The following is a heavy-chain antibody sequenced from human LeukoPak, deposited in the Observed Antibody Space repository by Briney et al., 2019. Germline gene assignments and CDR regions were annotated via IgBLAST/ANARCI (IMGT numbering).Heavy chain of an antibody. CDR3: ARSVAAAGLDY. CDR2: IKQDESEK. D-gene: IGHD6-13*01. V-gene: IGHV3-7*01. CDR1: GFKFNNYW. Sequence: PGGSLRLSCAASGFKFNNYWMTWVRQAPGKGLEWVASIKQDESEKNYLDSVKGRFTISRDNAKNSLYLQMNSLRAEDTAVYYCARSVAAAGLDYWGQGTLVTVS. J-gene: IGHJ4*02.